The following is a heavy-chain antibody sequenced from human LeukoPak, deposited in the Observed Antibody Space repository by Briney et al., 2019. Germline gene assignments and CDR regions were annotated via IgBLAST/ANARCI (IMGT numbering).Heavy chain of an antibody. J-gene: IGHJ4*02. D-gene: IGHD2-15*01. Sequence: ASVKVSCKASGYTFTSYYMHWVRQAPGQGLEWMGMINPRGGSTSYAQKFQGRVTMTRDMSTSTVYMELSSLRSDDTAVYYCARDLMDCSGGSCYSGYWGQGTLATVSS. CDR3: ARDLMDCSGGSCYSGY. CDR1: GYTFTSYY. CDR2: INPRGGST. V-gene: IGHV1-46*01.